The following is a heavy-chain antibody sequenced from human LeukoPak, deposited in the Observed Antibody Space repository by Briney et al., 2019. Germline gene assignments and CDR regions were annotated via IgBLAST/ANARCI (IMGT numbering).Heavy chain of an antibody. V-gene: IGHV4-34*01. J-gene: IGHJ4*02. CDR2: INHSGST. CDR1: GGSFSGYY. D-gene: IGHD1-14*01. CDR3: ARGGLTGGFDH. Sequence: PSETLSLTCAVYGGSFSGYYWSWIRQPPGKGLEWIGEINHSGSTNYNPSLKSRVTISVDTSKNQFSLKLSSVTAADTAVYYCARGGLTGGFDHWGQGTLVTVSS.